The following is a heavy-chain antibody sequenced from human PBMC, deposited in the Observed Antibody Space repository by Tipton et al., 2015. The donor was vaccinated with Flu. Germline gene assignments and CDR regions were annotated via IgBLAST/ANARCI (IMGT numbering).Heavy chain of an antibody. CDR3: ARGTSGYCGGGSCYSFCDY. D-gene: IGHD2-15*01. CDR2: LNSDGTSI. Sequence: SLRLSCAASGFTFSNYWMHWVRQAPGKGLVWVSRLNSDGTSINYADSVKGRFTVSRDNAKNSLYLQMDSLRAEDTALYHRARGTSGYCGGGSCYSFCDYWGQGTLVTVSS. V-gene: IGHV3-74*01. CDR1: GFTFSNYW. J-gene: IGHJ4*02.